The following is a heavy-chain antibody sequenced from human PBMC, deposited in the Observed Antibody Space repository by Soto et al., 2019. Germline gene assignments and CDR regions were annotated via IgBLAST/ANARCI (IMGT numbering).Heavy chain of an antibody. CDR2: IYYRGSA. CDR3: AREVSPNSRGCYTVLVRGFDP. D-gene: IGHD6-19*01. V-gene: IGHV4-31*03. Sequence: QVQLQESGPGLVKPSQTLSLTCTVSGGSVSSSDYYWSWIRQHPGKGLEWIGYIYYRGSAYYNPSLKSRVTISVDTSKNHFSLKLTSVTAADTAVYYCAREVSPNSRGCYTVLVRGFDPWGQGTLVTVSS. J-gene: IGHJ5*02. CDR1: GGSVSSSDYY.